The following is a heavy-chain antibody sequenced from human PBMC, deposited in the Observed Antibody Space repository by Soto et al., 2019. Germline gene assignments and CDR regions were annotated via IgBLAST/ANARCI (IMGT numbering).Heavy chain of an antibody. CDR3: ERDKYCSGGSCRKNWFDP. CDR2: IYDDGSA. V-gene: IGHV4-59*01. D-gene: IGHD2-15*01. Sequence: SETLSLTCTVSGGSISSSYWSWIRQPPGKGLEWLAYIYDDGSANYNPSLKSRATISLDMSKNQFSLKLTSVTAADTAVYYCERDKYCSGGSCRKNWFDPWGQGTRVTVS. J-gene: IGHJ5*02. CDR1: GGSISSSY.